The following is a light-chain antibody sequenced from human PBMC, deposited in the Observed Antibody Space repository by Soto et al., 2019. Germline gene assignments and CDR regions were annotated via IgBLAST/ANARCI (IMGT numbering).Light chain of an antibody. J-gene: IGLJ2*01. Sequence: QSALTQPASVSGSPGQSVTISCTATTSDIGDYKYVSWYQQHPGKAPKLVIYEVSNRPSGVSNRFSGSKSGNTASLTISGLQAEDEADYYCSSYTSSSTLVFGGGTKLTVL. CDR3: SSYTSSSTLV. CDR1: TSDIGDYKY. V-gene: IGLV2-14*01. CDR2: EVS.